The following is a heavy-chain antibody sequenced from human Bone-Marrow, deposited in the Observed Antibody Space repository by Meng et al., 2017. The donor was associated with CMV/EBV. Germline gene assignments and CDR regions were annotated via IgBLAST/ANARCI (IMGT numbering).Heavy chain of an antibody. D-gene: IGHD3-10*01. Sequence: SEYTFTSYYMHWVRQAPGQGLEWMGIINPSGDSTSYAQKFQGRVTMTRDTSTSTVYMELSSLRSEDTAVYYCARAAWVLWFGELFDYWGQGTLVTVSS. CDR2: INPSGDST. CDR1: EYTFTSYY. V-gene: IGHV1-46*01. CDR3: ARAAWVLWFGELFDY. J-gene: IGHJ4*02.